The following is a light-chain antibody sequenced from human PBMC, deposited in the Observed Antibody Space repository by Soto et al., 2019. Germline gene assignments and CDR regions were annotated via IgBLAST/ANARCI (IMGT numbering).Light chain of an antibody. CDR2: AAS. V-gene: IGKV3-15*01. CDR1: QSIGSN. J-gene: IGKJ1*01. Sequence: EIVMTQSPATLSVSPGERATLSCTASQSIGSNLAWYQQKPGQAPTRLIYAASIRSTDFPARFSGTGSGTEFTLTISGLLSDDFAVYFWQQYNNWRPWMFGHGTKVEIK. CDR3: QQYNNWRPWM.